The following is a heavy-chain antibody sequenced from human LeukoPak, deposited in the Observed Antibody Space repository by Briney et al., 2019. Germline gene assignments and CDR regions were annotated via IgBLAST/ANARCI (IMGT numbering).Heavy chain of an antibody. Sequence: AGGSLRLSCAASGFTFSSYGMHWVRQAPGKGLEWVAVISYDGSNKYYADSVKGRFTISRDNSKNTLYLQMNSLRAEDTAVYYCARDMFRGGDIVVVPAATLLYWGQGTLVTVSS. CDR2: ISYDGSNK. D-gene: IGHD2-2*01. V-gene: IGHV3-30*03. CDR1: GFTFSSYG. CDR3: ARDMFRGGDIVVVPAATLLY. J-gene: IGHJ4*02.